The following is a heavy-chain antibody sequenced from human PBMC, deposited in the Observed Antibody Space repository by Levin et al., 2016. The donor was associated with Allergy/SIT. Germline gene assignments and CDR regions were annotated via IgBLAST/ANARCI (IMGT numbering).Heavy chain of an antibody. V-gene: IGHV4-39*01. CDR2: IYYSGST. J-gene: IGHJ4*02. CDR3: ARLDPIYDSSGGGLDY. D-gene: IGHD3-22*01. Sequence: WIRQPPGKGLEWIGSIYYSGSTYYNPSLKSRVTISVDTSKNQFSLKLSSVTAADTAVYYCARLDPIYDSSGGGLDYWGQGTLVTVSS.